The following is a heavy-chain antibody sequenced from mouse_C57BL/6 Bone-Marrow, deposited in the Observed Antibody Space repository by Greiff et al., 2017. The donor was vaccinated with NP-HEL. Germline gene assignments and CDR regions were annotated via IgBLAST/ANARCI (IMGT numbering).Heavy chain of an antibody. J-gene: IGHJ4*01. Sequence: QVQLQQSGAELARPGASVKMSCKASGYTFTSYTMHWVKQRPGQGLEWIGYINPSSGYTKYNQKFKDKATLTADKSSSTAYMQLSSLTSEDSAVYYCARPLYDGYAMDYWGQGTSVTVSS. D-gene: IGHD2-3*01. V-gene: IGHV1-4*01. CDR1: GYTFTSYT. CDR3: ARPLYDGYAMDY. CDR2: INPSSGYT.